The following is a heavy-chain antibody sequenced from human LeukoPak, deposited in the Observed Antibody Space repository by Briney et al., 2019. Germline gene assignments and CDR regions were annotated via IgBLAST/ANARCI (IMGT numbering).Heavy chain of an antibody. J-gene: IGHJ3*02. Sequence: SETLSLTYTVSGGSISSSSYYWGWIRQPPGKGLEWIGSIYYSGSTYYNPSLKSRVTISVDTSKNQFSLKLSSVTAADTAVYYCARVWGWAVAGTGAFDIWGQGTMVTVSS. CDR1: GGSISSSSYY. CDR2: IYYSGST. CDR3: ARVWGWAVAGTGAFDI. D-gene: IGHD6-19*01. V-gene: IGHV4-39*07.